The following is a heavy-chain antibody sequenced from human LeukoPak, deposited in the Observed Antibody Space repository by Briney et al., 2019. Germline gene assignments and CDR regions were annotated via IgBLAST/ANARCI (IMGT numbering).Heavy chain of an antibody. Sequence: SETLSLTCAVYGGSFSGYYWSWIRQPPGKGLEWIGYIYYSGSTNYNPSLKSRVTISVDTSKNQFSLKLSSVTAADTAVYYCARVGIKQFIDYWGQGTLVTVSS. V-gene: IGHV4-59*01. CDR2: IYYSGST. J-gene: IGHJ4*02. CDR1: GGSFSGYY. CDR3: ARVGIKQFIDY. D-gene: IGHD6-19*01.